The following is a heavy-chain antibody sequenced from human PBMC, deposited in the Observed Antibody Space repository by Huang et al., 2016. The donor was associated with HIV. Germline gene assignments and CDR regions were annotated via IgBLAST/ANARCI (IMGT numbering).Heavy chain of an antibody. CDR3: ARAPHYGSGSYYY. V-gene: IGHV4-34*01. J-gene: IGHJ4*02. D-gene: IGHD3-10*01. CDR1: GGFFGGYY. Sequence: QVQLHQWGAGTLKPSETLSLTCAVYGGFFGGYYWGWIRQPPGEGREWIGEITHSGSTNYQPSLKSRVTRSEETSKNQFSLKLSSVTAADTAVYYCARAPHYGSGSYYYWGQGTLVTVSS. CDR2: ITHSGST.